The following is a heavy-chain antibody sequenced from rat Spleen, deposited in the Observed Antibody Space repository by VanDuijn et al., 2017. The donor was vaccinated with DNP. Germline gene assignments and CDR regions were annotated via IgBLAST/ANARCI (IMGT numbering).Heavy chain of an antibody. Sequence: EVKLVESGGGLVQPGRSLKLSCVVSGLNFNDYWMGWVRQTPGKGLEWIGEINEDSSTINYTPSLKDKFTISRDNAQNTLYLQMSKLGSEDTAIYYCVTRGDPYDNWFAYWGRGTLVTVSS. D-gene: IGHD4-2*01. CDR3: VTRGDPYDNWFAY. CDR2: INEDSSTI. V-gene: IGHV4-2*01. CDR1: GLNFNDYW. J-gene: IGHJ3*01.